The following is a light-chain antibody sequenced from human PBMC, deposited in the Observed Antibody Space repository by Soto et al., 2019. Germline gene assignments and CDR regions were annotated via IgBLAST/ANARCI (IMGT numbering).Light chain of an antibody. J-gene: IGKJ4*01. V-gene: IGKV3-11*01. Sequence: EIVLTQSPATLSVSPGERATLSCRTSQRVSNYLAWYQQKPGQAPRLLISDASKRATGIPARFSGSGSGTDFTITISSLEPEDFAVYYCQQRINWPAHFGGGTKVDIK. CDR1: QRVSNY. CDR2: DAS. CDR3: QQRINWPAH.